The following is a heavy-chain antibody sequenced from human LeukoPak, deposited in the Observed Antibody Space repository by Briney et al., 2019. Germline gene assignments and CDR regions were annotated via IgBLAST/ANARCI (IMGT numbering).Heavy chain of an antibody. CDR3: ATSYCSSTSCPPHY. J-gene: IGHJ4*02. CDR2: INPNSGGT. CDR1: GYTFTGYY. Sequence: ASVKVSCKASGYTFTGYYMHWVRQAPGQGLEWMGRINPNSGGTNYAQKFQGRVTMTRDTSISTAYMELSRLRSDDTAVYYCATSYCSSTSCPPHYWGQGTLVTVFS. V-gene: IGHV1-2*06. D-gene: IGHD2-2*01.